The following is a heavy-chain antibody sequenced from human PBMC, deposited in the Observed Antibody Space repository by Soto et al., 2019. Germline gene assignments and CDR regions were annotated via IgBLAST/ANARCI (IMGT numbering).Heavy chain of an antibody. J-gene: IGHJ4*02. CDR1: GGSVSSGSYY. CDR3: ASRFYDAYGDLHYHLAY. CDR2: IYYSGST. D-gene: IGHD4-17*01. V-gene: IGHV4-61*01. Sequence: SETLSLTCTVSGGSVSSGSYYWSWIRQPPGKGLEWIGYIYYSGSTNYNPSLKSRVTISVDTSKNQFSLKLSSVTAADTAVYYCASRFYDAYGDLHYHLAYRAQGTLVLGSS.